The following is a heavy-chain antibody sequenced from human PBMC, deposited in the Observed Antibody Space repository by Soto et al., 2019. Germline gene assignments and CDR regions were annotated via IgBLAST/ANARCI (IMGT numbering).Heavy chain of an antibody. Sequence: QVQLQESGPGLVKPSQTLSLTCTVSGGSINSRDFSWIWIRQPPGKGLEYIGHIYYSGNTDSSPSLKRRFAISTDTSKIQFSLGLSSVTAADTAVYFCAADRGTSSSGQLDYWGQGILVTVSS. CDR2: IYYSGNT. CDR1: GGSINSRDFS. J-gene: IGHJ4*02. V-gene: IGHV4-30-4*01. CDR3: AADRGTSSSGQLDY. D-gene: IGHD6-13*01.